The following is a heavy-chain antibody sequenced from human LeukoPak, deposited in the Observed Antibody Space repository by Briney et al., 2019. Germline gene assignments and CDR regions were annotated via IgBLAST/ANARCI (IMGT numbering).Heavy chain of an antibody. CDR2: IKEDESEK. CDR3: ARDTCSSTSCYYYYYMDV. J-gene: IGHJ6*03. Sequence: GGSLRLSCAASGFTFSSYMMTWVRQAPGKGLEWVANIKEDESEKYYVDSVKGRFTISRDNAKNSLYLQMNSLRAEDTAMYYCARDTCSSTSCYYYYYMDVWGKGTTVTVSS. D-gene: IGHD2-2*01. V-gene: IGHV3-7*01. CDR1: GFTFSSYM.